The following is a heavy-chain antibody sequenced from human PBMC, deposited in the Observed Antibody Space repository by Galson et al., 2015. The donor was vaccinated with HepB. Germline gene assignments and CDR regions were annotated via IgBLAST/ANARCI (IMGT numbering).Heavy chain of an antibody. J-gene: IGHJ1*01. D-gene: IGHD3-22*01. V-gene: IGHV1-18*04. Sequence: SVKVSCKASGYTFTSYGISWVRQAPGQGLEWMGWISAYNGNTNYAQKLQGRVTTTTDTSTSTAYMELRSLRSGDTAVYYCARAYPKGYYYDSSGYVYFQHWGQGTLVTVSS. CDR2: ISAYNGNT. CDR1: GYTFTSYG. CDR3: ARAYPKGYYYDSSGYVYFQH.